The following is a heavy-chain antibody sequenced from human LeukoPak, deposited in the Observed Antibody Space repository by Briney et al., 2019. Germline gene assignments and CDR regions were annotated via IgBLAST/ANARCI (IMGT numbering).Heavy chain of an antibody. CDR2: TYYRSTWYN. J-gene: IGHJ5*02. CDR1: GGSVSSNSVT. V-gene: IGHV6-1*01. Sequence: SQTLSLTCAISGGSVSSNSVTWNWIRQSPSRGLEWLGRTYYRSTWYNDYAVSVRGRITVNPDTSKNQFSLHLNSVTPEDTAVYYCARRLTQYDCFDPWGQGILVTVSS. CDR3: ARRLTQYDCFDP. D-gene: IGHD2-2*01.